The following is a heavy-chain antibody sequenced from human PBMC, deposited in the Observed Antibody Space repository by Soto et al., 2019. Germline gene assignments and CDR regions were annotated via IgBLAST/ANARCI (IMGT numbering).Heavy chain of an antibody. CDR2: IIPIFGTA. CDR3: AREGYSSGWYEGYYFDF. CDR1: GGTFSSYA. D-gene: IGHD6-19*01. J-gene: IGHJ4*02. Sequence: QVQLVQSGAEVKKPGSSVKVSCKASGGTFSSYAISWVRQAPGQGLEWMGGIIPIFGTANYAQKFQGRVTITADESTSTAYMELSSLRCEDTAVYYCAREGYSSGWYEGYYFDFWGQGTLVTVSS. V-gene: IGHV1-69*01.